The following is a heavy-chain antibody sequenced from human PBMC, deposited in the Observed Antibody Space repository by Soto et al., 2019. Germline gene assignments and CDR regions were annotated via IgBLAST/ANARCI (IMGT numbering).Heavy chain of an antibody. Sequence: HPGGSLRLSCAASGFTFSSYGMHWVRQAPGKGLEWVAVISYDGSNKYYADSVKGQFTISRYNSKNTLYLQMNSLRAEDTAIYYCAKGVATRNYGMDVWGQGTAVTVSS. CDR2: ISYDGSNK. CDR3: AKGVATRNYGMDV. D-gene: IGHD5-12*01. CDR1: GFTFSSYG. V-gene: IGHV3-30*18. J-gene: IGHJ6*02.